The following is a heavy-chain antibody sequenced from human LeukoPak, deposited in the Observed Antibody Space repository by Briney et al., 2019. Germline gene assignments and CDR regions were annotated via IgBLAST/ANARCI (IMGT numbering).Heavy chain of an antibody. CDR2: IYDSGSA. D-gene: IGHD2-2*02. J-gene: IGHJ6*02. CDR3: ARDRRYCSSTSCYTSAPLDYYGMDV. CDR1: GGSISSCGYY. V-gene: IGHV4-31*03. Sequence: PSQTLSLTCTVSGGSISSCGYYWSWIRQHPGKGLERIGYIYDSGSAYYNPSLKSRVTISLDTSKNQFSLKLSSVTAADTAVYYCARDRRYCSSTSCYTSAPLDYYGMDVWGQGTTVTVSS.